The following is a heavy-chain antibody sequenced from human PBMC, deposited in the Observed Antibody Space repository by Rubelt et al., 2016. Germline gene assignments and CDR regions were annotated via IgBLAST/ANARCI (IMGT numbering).Heavy chain of an antibody. Sequence: EVQLVESGGGLVQPGGSLRLSCAASGFTVSSNYMSWVRQAPGTGLEWVSVIYSGGSTYYADSVKGRFTISRGNAKNTLYLQMNSLRAADTAVYYCARNWGFDYWGQGTLVTVSS. CDR3: ARNWGFDY. D-gene: IGHD7-27*01. CDR2: IYSGGST. V-gene: IGHV3-66*01. CDR1: GFTVSSNY. J-gene: IGHJ4*02.